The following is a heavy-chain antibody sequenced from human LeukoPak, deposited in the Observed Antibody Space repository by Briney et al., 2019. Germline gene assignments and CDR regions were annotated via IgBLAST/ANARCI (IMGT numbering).Heavy chain of an antibody. CDR3: ANAVAGISSPFDY. D-gene: IGHD6-13*01. CDR2: STSDYA. Sequence: GGSLRLSCAASGFTFSNSAMTWVRQAPGKGLEWVSTSTSDYAYYADSVRGRFTISRDNSKNTLFLQMISLRAEDTAVYFCANAVAGISSPFDYWGQGTLVTVSS. J-gene: IGHJ4*02. CDR1: GFTFSNSA. V-gene: IGHV3-23*01.